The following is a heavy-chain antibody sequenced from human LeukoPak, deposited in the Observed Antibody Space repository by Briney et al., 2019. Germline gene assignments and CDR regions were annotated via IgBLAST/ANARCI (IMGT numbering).Heavy chain of an antibody. Sequence: ASVKVSCKVSGYTLTELSMHWVRQAPGKGREWMGGFDPENGETIYAQKFQGRVTMTEDTSTDTAYMELSSLRSEDTAVYYCATDLFMITSADYWGQGTLVSVSS. CDR3: ATDLFMITSADY. D-gene: IGHD3-16*01. V-gene: IGHV1-24*01. CDR1: GYTLTELS. CDR2: FDPENGET. J-gene: IGHJ4*02.